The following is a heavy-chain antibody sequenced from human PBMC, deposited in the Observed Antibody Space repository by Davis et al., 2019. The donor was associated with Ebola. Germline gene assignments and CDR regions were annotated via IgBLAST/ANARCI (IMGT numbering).Heavy chain of an antibody. CDR3: AKDGGNFPYWYFDL. V-gene: IGHV3-21*04. Sequence: GESLKISCAASGFTFSSYSMNWVRQAPGKGLEWVSSISSSSSYIYYADSVKGRFTISRDNSRNTLYLQMSSLRADDTAVYYCAKDGGNFPYWYFDLWGRGTLVTVSS. D-gene: IGHD1-7*01. CDR2: ISSSSSYI. CDR1: GFTFSSYS. J-gene: IGHJ2*01.